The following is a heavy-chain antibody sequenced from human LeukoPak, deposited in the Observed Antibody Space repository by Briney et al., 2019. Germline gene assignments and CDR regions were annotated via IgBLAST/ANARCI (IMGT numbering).Heavy chain of an antibody. CDR2: IVVGSGDT. Sequence: ASAKVSCKASGVTYTSSAVQWVRQARGQPLEWIGWIVVGSGDTNYAQKFHERVTITRDMSTITTYMELSSLRSDDTAVYYCAAKSSEESSSYSPFDYWGQGTLVTVSS. J-gene: IGHJ4*02. CDR3: AAKSSEESSSYSPFDY. D-gene: IGHD3-22*01. V-gene: IGHV1-58*01. CDR1: GVTYTSSA.